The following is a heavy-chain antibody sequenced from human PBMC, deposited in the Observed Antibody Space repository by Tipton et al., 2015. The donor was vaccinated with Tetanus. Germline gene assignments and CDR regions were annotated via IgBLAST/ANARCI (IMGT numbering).Heavy chain of an antibody. J-gene: IGHJ4*02. V-gene: IGHV3-48*02. CDR3: ARVTVVRGPFDF. CDR2: ITGSSDYI. D-gene: IGHD3-10*01. CDR1: GFTLSSFG. Sequence: SLRLSCVASGFTLSSFGMNWVRQAPGKGLEWVSYITGSSDYIHYADSVKGRFTMSRDNAKNALYLQMNSLRDEDTAVYFCARVTVVRGPFDFWGQGALVAVSS.